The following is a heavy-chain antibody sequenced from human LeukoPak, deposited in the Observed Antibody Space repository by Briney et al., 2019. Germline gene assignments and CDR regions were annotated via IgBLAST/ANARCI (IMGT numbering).Heavy chain of an antibody. D-gene: IGHD1-1*01. CDR2: ISAYNGNT. J-gene: IGHJ6*02. Sequence: ASVKVSCKASGYTFTSYGISWVRQAPGQGLEWMGWISAYNGNTNYAQKLQGRVTMTTDTSTSTAYMELRSLRSDDTAVYYCARTWNDGNYYYYGMDAWGQGTTVTVSS. CDR1: GYTFTSYG. CDR3: ARTWNDGNYYYYGMDA. V-gene: IGHV1-18*01.